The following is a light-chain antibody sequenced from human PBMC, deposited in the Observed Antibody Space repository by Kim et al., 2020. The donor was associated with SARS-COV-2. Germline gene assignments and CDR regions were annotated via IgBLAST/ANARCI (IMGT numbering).Light chain of an antibody. V-gene: IGLV3-1*01. CDR3: PAWDSSTAV. CDR1: KLGDKY. Sequence: SYELTQPPSVSVSPGQTASITCSGDKLGDKYACWYQQKPGQSPVLVIYQDSKRPSGIPERFSGSNSGNTATLTISGTQAMDEADYYCPAWDSSTAVFVGG. J-gene: IGLJ3*02. CDR2: QDS.